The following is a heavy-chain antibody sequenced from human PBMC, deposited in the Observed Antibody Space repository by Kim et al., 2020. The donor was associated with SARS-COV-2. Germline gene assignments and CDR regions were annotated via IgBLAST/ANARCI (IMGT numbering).Heavy chain of an antibody. D-gene: IGHD2-21*01. CDR1: GFTFSSCS. J-gene: IGHJ6*01. CDR3: AKGIRKSIYYYYGMDV. V-gene: IGHV3-23*01. CDR2: ISGNGANT. Sequence: GGSLRLSGAASGFTFSSCSMSWVRQAPGKGLEWVSAISGNGANTYYADSVKGRFTISRDNSKNTLYLQMNSLRVEDTAVYYCAKGIRKSIYYYYGMDVWG.